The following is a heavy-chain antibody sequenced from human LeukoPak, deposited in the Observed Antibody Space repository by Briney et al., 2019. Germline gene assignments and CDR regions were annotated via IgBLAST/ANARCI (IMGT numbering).Heavy chain of an antibody. CDR2: IIPILGIA. Sequence: SVKVSCKASGGTFSSYAISWVRQAPGQGLEWMGRIIPILGIANYAQKFQGRVTITADKSTSTAYMELSSLRSEDTAVYYYARDSSNWSQDYWGQGTLVTVSS. CDR3: ARDSSNWSQDY. V-gene: IGHV1-69*04. D-gene: IGHD6-13*01. CDR1: GGTFSSYA. J-gene: IGHJ4*02.